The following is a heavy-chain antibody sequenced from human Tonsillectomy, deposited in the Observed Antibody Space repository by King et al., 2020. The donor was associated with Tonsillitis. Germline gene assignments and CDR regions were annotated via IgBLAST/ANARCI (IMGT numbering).Heavy chain of an antibody. CDR2: ISFDGSSR. CDR1: GFTFSSYG. J-gene: IGHJ4*02. CDR3: AKVLFSWSTYYTPDY. V-gene: IGHV3-30*18. Sequence: VQLVESGGGVVQPGRSLRLSCAASGFTFSSYGMHWVRQAPGKGLEWVAVISFDGSSRYYADSVKGRFTISRDNSKNTLYLQMNSLRAEDTAVYYCAKVLFSWSTYYTPDYWGQGTLVAVSS. D-gene: IGHD3-3*01.